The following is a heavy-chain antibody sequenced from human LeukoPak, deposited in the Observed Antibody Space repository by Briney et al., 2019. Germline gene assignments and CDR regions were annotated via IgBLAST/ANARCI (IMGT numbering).Heavy chain of an antibody. D-gene: IGHD3-16*01. CDR1: GFTFSGYW. V-gene: IGHV3-74*01. CDR3: WVPATAGEADY. CDR2: INSDGTIT. J-gene: IGHJ4*02. Sequence: PGGTLRLSCAASGFTFSGYWMHWVRQAPGMGLVWVSRINSDGTITNYADSVKGRFTISRDNVKSTLYLQMNSLTAEDTAVYYCWVPATAGEADYWGQGTLVTVSS.